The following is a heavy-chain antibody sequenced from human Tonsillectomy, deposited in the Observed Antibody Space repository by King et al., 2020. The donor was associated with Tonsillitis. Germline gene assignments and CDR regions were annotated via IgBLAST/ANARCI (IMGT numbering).Heavy chain of an antibody. CDR2: ICTSGST. Sequence: QLQESGPGLVKPSETLSVTCTVSGGSISSYYWSWIRQPAGRGLEWIGRICTSGSTNYNPSLKSRVTMSIDTSKNQFSLKLGSVTAADTAVYYCARGLRGSGSRYFYYYMDVWGKGTTVTVSS. CDR1: GGSISSYY. J-gene: IGHJ6*03. D-gene: IGHD3-3*01. V-gene: IGHV4-4*07. CDR3: ARGLRGSGSRYFYYYMDV.